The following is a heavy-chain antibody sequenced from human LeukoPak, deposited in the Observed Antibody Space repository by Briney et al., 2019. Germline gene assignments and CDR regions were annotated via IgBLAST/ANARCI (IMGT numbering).Heavy chain of an antibody. Sequence: GGSLRLSCAASGFTFDTYAMHWVRLAPGKGLEWVAVIWYDGSNKYYADSVKGRFTISRDNSKNTLYLQMNSLRAEDTAVYYCARDSYGLDYWGQGTLVTVSS. CDR3: ARDSYGLDY. CDR1: GFTFDTYA. J-gene: IGHJ4*02. CDR2: IWYDGSNK. V-gene: IGHV3-33*08. D-gene: IGHD5-18*01.